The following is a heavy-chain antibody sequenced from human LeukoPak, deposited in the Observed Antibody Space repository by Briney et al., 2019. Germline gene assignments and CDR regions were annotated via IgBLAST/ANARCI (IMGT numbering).Heavy chain of an antibody. V-gene: IGHV4-59*01. Sequence: PSETLSLTCTVSGGSISSYYWSWIRQPSGKGLEWIGYISYSGITICNPSLKSRVTVSADTSKNQFSLKLSSVTSADTAVYFCARGLPYNYAYFDYWGQGTLVAVSS. CDR1: GGSISSYY. J-gene: IGHJ4*02. CDR2: ISYSGIT. D-gene: IGHD5-18*01. CDR3: ARGLPYNYAYFDY.